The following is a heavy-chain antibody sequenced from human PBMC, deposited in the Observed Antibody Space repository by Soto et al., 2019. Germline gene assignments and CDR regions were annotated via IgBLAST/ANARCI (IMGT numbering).Heavy chain of an antibody. V-gene: IGHV3-30*04. J-gene: IGHJ5*02. CDR2: ISYDGSNE. D-gene: IGHD6-19*01. Sequence: QVQLVESGGGVVQPGRSLRLSCAASGFIFSSYAMHWVRRAPGKGLEWVAVISYDGSNEYYADSVKGRFIISRDSSKNTLYLQMNSLRVEDTAVYYCAREDFRQWVDPKTRFDPWGQGTLVTVSS. CDR1: GFIFSSYA. CDR3: AREDFRQWVDPKTRFDP.